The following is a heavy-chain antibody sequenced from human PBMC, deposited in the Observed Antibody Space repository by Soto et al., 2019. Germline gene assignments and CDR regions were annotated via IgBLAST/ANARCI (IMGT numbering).Heavy chain of an antibody. CDR3: AKGSDIVVVPAAFYYYYYGMDV. V-gene: IGHV3-23*04. CDR1: GFTFSSYA. J-gene: IGHJ6*02. Sequence: EVQLVESGGGLVQPGRSLRLSCAASGFTFSSYAMSWVRQAPGKGLEWVSAISGSGGSTYYADSVKGRFTISRDNSKNTLYLQMNSLRAEDTAVYYCAKGSDIVVVPAAFYYYYYGMDVWGQGTTVTVSS. D-gene: IGHD2-2*01. CDR2: ISGSGGST.